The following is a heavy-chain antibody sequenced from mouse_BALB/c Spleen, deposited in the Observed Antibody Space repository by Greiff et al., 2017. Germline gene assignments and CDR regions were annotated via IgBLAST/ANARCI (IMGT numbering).Heavy chain of an antibody. V-gene: IGHV1-54*01. D-gene: IGHD2-4*01. CDR3: AREDDFFAY. CDR2: IYPGTGST. J-gene: IGHJ3*01. Sequence: QVQLQQSGAELVRPGTSVKVSCKASGYAFTNYLIEWVKQRPGQGLEWIARIYPGTGSTYYNEKFKGKATLTADKSSSTAYMQLSSLKSEDSAVYFCAREDDFFAYWGQGTLVTVSA. CDR1: GYAFTNYL.